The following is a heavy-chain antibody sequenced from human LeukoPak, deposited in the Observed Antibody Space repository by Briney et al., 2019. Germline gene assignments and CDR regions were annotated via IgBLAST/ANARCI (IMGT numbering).Heavy chain of an antibody. V-gene: IGHV4-39*07. J-gene: IGHJ4*02. CDR3: ARANWGSSELDY. CDR1: GGSISSSSYY. Sequence: ASETLSLTCTVSGGSISSSSYYWGWIRQPPGKGLEWIGSIYYSGSTYYNPSLKSRVTISVDTSKNQFSLKLSSVTAADTAVYYCARANWGSSELDYWGQGTLVTVSS. CDR2: IYYSGST. D-gene: IGHD7-27*01.